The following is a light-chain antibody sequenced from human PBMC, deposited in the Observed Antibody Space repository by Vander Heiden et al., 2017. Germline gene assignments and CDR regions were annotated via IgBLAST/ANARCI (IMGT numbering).Light chain of an antibody. CDR2: SNN. J-gene: IGLJ3*02. Sequence: QSVLTQPPSASGTPGQRVTMSCSGSSSNLGSNYVYWYQQLPGTAPKLLIYSNNQRPSGVPDRFSGSKSGTSASLAISGLRSEDEGDYHCASWDDSLSGVVFGGGTKLTVL. CDR3: ASWDDSLSGVV. V-gene: IGLV1-47*02. CDR1: SSNLGSNY.